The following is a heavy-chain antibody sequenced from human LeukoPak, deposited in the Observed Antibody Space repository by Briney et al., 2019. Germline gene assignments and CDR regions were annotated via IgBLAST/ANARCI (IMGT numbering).Heavy chain of an antibody. CDR2: ISGSGGST. CDR1: GFTFSSYA. J-gene: IGHJ6*02. D-gene: IGHD2-2*01. CDR3: AKLGYCSSTSCYLAYYYGMDV. Sequence: GSLRLSCAASGFTFSSYAMSWVRQAPGKGLEWVSAISGSGGSTYYADSVRGRFTISRGNSKNTLYLQMNSLRAEDTAVYFCAKLGYCSSTSCYLAYYYGMDVWGQGTTVTVSS. V-gene: IGHV3-23*01.